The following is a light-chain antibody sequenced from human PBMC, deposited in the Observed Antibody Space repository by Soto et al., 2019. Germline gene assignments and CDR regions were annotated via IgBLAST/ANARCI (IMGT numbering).Light chain of an antibody. CDR2: DVS. J-gene: IGLJ1*01. V-gene: IGLV2-14*01. Sequence: QSALTQPASVSGSPGQSITISCTGTSSDVGGYNYVSWYQQHPGKAPKLMIYDVSIRPSGVSNRFSGSKSGNTASLTISGLQAEDEADYYCSSYTSSSTLGVFGTGTKVTVL. CDR3: SSYTSSSTLGV. CDR1: SSDVGGYNY.